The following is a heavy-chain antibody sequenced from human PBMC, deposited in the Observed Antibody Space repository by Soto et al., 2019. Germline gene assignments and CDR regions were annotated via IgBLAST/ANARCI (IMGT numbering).Heavy chain of an antibody. CDR1: GDSSKISAYY. J-gene: IGHJ3*02. D-gene: IGHD3-10*01. Sequence: QMQLQESGPGLVKPSETLALTCTVSGDSSKISAYYWAWILQPPGKGLEWIGSRYYCGKTYYNPALKSRVTISEDKPKNQFSLRLNSVTAADAAVYYCARSLPGSLVMISDDAFDIWGQGTMVIVSS. CDR3: ARSLPGSLVMISDDAFDI. CDR2: RYYCGKT. V-gene: IGHV4-39*01.